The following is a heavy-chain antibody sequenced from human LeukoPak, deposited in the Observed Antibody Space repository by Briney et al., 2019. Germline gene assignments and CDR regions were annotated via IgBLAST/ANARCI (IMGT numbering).Heavy chain of an antibody. Sequence: ASVKVSCKASGYTFTGYYMHWVRQAPGQGLEWMGWINPNSGGTNYAQKFQGRVTMTRDTSISTAYMELSRLRSDDTAVYYCARAPYSTGTFDYWGQGTLVTVSS. D-gene: IGHD6-19*01. CDR3: ARAPYSTGTFDY. CDR1: GYTFTGYY. CDR2: INPNSGGT. J-gene: IGHJ4*02. V-gene: IGHV1-2*02.